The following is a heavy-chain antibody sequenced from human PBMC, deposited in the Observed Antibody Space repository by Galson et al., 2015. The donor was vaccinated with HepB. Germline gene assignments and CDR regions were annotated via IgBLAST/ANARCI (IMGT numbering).Heavy chain of an antibody. D-gene: IGHD2-2*01. CDR2: ISYDGSNK. Sequence: SLRLSCAASGFTFISYAMHWARQAPGKGLEWVAVISYDGSNKYYADSVKGRFTISRDNSKNTLYLQMNSLRAEDTAVYYCASVYCSSTSCYWWGVDYWGQGTLVTVSS. V-gene: IGHV3-30-3*01. CDR3: ASVYCSSTSCYWWGVDY. J-gene: IGHJ4*02. CDR1: GFTFISYA.